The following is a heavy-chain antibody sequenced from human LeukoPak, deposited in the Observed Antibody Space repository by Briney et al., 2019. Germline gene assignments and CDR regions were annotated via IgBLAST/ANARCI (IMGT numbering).Heavy chain of an antibody. V-gene: IGHV4-59*01. Sequence: PSETLSLTCTVSGGSISSYYWSWNRQPTGKGLEWIGYIYSSGRTKYNPSLKSRVTISVDTSKNQFSLKLSSVTAADTAVYYCARVKIKGGVTIFKEYHYMDVWGKGTTVTVSS. CDR2: IYSSGRT. CDR1: GGSISSYY. D-gene: IGHD3-3*01. CDR3: ARVKIKGGVTIFKEYHYMDV. J-gene: IGHJ6*03.